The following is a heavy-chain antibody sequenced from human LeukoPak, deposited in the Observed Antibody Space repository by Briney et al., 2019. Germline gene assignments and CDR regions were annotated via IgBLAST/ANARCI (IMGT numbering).Heavy chain of an antibody. D-gene: IGHD7-27*01. J-gene: IGHJ4*02. CDR1: GYTFTSYG. V-gene: IGHV1-18*01. Sequence: ASVKVSCKASGYTFTSYGISWVRQAPGQGLEWMGWTSAYNGNTNYAQKLQGRVTMTTDTSTSAAYMELRSLRSDDTAVYYCARSTLTGVSVYWGQGTLVTVSS. CDR3: ARSTLTGVSVY. CDR2: TSAYNGNT.